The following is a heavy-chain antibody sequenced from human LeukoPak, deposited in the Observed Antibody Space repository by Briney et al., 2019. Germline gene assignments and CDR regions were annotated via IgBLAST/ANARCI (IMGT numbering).Heavy chain of an antibody. V-gene: IGHV3-49*03. D-gene: IGHD3-3*01. Sequence: QPGRSLRLSCTASGFTFGDYAMSWFRQAPGKGLEWVGFIRSKAYGGTTEYAASVKGRFTISRDDSKSIAYLQMNSLKTEDTAVYYCTRERYDFWSGYPTPNPGTESRRKPIQFDYWGQGTLVTVSS. J-gene: IGHJ4*02. CDR3: TRERYDFWSGYPTPNPGTESRRKPIQFDY. CDR2: IRSKAYGGTT. CDR1: GFTFGDYA.